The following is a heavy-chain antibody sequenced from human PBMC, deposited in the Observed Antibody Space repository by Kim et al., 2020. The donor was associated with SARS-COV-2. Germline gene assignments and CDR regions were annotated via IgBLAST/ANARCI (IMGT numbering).Heavy chain of an antibody. Sequence: DGRAIYCVASVKGRLTISRENAKNSLYLQMNSLRAEDTAVYYCVNLYRDYWGQGTLVSVSS. J-gene: IGHJ4*02. CDR2: DGRAI. V-gene: IGHV3-7*01. CDR3: VNLYRDY. D-gene: IGHD2-8*01.